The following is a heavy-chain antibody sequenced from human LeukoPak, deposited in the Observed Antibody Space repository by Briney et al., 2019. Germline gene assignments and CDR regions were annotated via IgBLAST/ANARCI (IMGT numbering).Heavy chain of an antibody. V-gene: IGHV3-53*01. CDR1: GFTVSSNY. CDR3: ASSGSYRFDY. Sequence: GGSLRLSCAASGFTVSSNYMSWVRQAPGKGLEWVSVIHTGGSTYYADSVKGRFTISRDTSNNTLYLQMNSLRADDTAVYYCASSGSYRFDYWGQGTLVTVSS. CDR2: IHTGGST. D-gene: IGHD1-26*01. J-gene: IGHJ4*02.